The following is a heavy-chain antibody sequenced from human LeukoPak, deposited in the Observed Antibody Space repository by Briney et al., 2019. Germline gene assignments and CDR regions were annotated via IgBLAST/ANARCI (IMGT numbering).Heavy chain of an antibody. V-gene: IGHV3-33*01. CDR1: GFPFSSYG. Sequence: SGRSLRLSCAASGFPFSSYGMHWVRQAPGKGLEWVAIIWYDGSSQYYADSVKRRFTISRDNSKNTLYLQMNSLRAEDTAVYYCARDYCSSFSCQDYWGQGTLVTVSS. CDR3: ARDYCSSFSCQDY. CDR2: IWYDGSSQ. D-gene: IGHD2-2*01. J-gene: IGHJ4*02.